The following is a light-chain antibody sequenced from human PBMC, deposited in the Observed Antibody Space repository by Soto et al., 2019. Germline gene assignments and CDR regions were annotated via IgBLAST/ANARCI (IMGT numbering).Light chain of an antibody. J-gene: IGKJ4*01. CDR3: QQYTSPLT. V-gene: IGKV3-20*01. Sequence: EIVLTQSPGTLSLSPGERATLSCRASQSIRSNSLALYQQRPGQAPRLLIYAASSRATGIPDRFSGSGSGTDFTLTISRLEPEDSAVYYCQQYTSPLTFGGGTKVDIK. CDR1: QSIRSNS. CDR2: AAS.